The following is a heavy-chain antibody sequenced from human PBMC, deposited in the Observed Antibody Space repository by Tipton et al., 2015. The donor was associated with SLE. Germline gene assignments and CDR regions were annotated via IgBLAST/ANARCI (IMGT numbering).Heavy chain of an antibody. CDR1: GGSISSGSYY. J-gene: IGHJ3*02. Sequence: TLSLTCTVSGGSISSGSYYWSWIRQPAGKGLEWIGRIYTSGSTNYNPSLKSRVTISVDTSKNQFSLKLSSVTAADTAVYYCARGHRLGVGNAFDIWGQGTMVTVSS. CDR2: IYTSGST. CDR3: ARGHRLGVGNAFDI. D-gene: IGHD2-15*01. V-gene: IGHV4-61*02.